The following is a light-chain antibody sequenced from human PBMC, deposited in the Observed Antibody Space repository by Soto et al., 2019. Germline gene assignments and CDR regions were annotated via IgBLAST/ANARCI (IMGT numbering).Light chain of an antibody. CDR1: QDIRTE. J-gene: IGKJ1*01. Sequence: ALQMTQSPSSLSASVGDRVTITCRASQDIRTELGWYQQKPGKAPKLLIYGATTLQSGVPSRFSSSGSGTDFTLNISGLQPEDFATYYCLQDYNYPRTFCQGTKVEVK. V-gene: IGKV1-6*01. CDR3: LQDYNYPRT. CDR2: GAT.